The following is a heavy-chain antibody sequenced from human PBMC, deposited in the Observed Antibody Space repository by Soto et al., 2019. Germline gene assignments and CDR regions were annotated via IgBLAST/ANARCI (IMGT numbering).Heavy chain of an antibody. J-gene: IGHJ6*02. Sequence: SETLSLTCAVYGGSFSGYYWSWIRQPPGKGLEWIGEINHSGSTRHNPSLKSRVTISVDTSKNQFSLKLSSVTAADTAVYYCARNGITMVRGVIKYYYYYGMDVWGQGTTVTVSS. CDR2: INHSGST. V-gene: IGHV4-34*01. CDR3: ARNGITMVRGVIKYYYYYGMDV. CDR1: GGSFSGYY. D-gene: IGHD3-10*01.